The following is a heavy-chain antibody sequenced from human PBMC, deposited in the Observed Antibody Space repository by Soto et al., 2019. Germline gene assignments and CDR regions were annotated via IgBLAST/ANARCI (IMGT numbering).Heavy chain of an antibody. CDR2: IHHTGSI. D-gene: IGHD1-26*01. CDR3: ARERGAGTYQGFDY. V-gene: IGHV4-4*02. Sequence: QMHLQESGPGLVRPSGTLSLTCTVSGGSISTNNWWHWVRQSPEKGLEWIGEIHHTGSINYSPSLKSRVTRSIDQSNSQFSLSLTSVTAADTAVYFCARERGAGTYQGFDYWGQGTLVTVSS. CDR1: GGSISTNNW. J-gene: IGHJ4*02.